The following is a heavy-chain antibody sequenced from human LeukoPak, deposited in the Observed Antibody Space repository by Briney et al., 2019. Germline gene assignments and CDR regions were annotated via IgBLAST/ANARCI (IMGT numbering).Heavy chain of an antibody. V-gene: IGHV4-30-2*01. J-gene: IGHJ4*02. CDR3: ARGGYSYGFDY. CDR1: GGSISSGGYS. Sequence: SETLSLTCAVSGGSISSGGYSWSWIRQPPGEGLEWIGYIYHSGSTYYNPSLKSRVTISVDRSKNQFSLKLSSMTAADTAVYYCARGGYSYGFDYWGQGTLVTVSS. CDR2: IYHSGST. D-gene: IGHD5-18*01.